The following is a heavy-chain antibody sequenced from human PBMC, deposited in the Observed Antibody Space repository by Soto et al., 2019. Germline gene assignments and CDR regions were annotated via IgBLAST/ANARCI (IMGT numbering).Heavy chain of an antibody. V-gene: IGHV1-3*01. Sequence: QVQLVQSGAEVKKPGASVKVFCKASGYTFTDYAIHWVRQAPGQRLELMGWIAPGNGNTKYSQNFQGRVTITRDTSATTAYMELSSLRSEDTAVYYCVKGSRMWTPDYWGQGTLVTVSS. CDR1: GYTFTDYA. J-gene: IGHJ4*02. CDR3: VKGSRMWTPDY. D-gene: IGHD2-21*01. CDR2: IAPGNGNT.